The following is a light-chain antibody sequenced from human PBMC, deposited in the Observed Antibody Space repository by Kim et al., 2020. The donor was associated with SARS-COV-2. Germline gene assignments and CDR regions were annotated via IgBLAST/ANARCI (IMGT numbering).Light chain of an antibody. CDR1: SLRSYY. V-gene: IGLV3-19*01. CDR3: NSRDSSGNHVV. CDR2: GKN. Sequence: SSELTQDPAVSVALGQTVRITCPRDSLRSYYASWYQQKPGQAPVLVIYGKNNRPSGIPDRFSGSSSGNTASLTITGAQAEDEADYYCNSRDSSGNHVVFGGGTKVTVL. J-gene: IGLJ2*01.